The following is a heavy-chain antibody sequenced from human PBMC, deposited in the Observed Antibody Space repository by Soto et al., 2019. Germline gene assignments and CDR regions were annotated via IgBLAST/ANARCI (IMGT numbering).Heavy chain of an antibody. D-gene: IGHD4-4*01. J-gene: IGHJ5*02. V-gene: IGHV4-61*01. Sequence: SETLFLTCTVSGGSVSSGSYYWSWIRQPPGKGLEWIGYIYYSGSTNYNPSLKSRVTTSVDTSKNQFSLKLSSVTAADTAVYYCARETVKGGKKVNWFDPWGQGTLVTVSS. CDR1: GGSVSSGSYY. CDR3: ARETVKGGKKVNWFDP. CDR2: IYYSGST.